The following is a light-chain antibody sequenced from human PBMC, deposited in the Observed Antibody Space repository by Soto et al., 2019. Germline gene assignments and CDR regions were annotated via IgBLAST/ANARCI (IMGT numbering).Light chain of an antibody. V-gene: IGKV3-20*01. CDR1: QSISSSY. Sequence: EIVLTQSPGTLSLSPGERATLSCRASQSISSSYLAWVQQKPGQAPRLLIYGATSRATGIPDRFSGSESGTDFTLTISSLEPEDFAVYCCQQYSSSPLTFGGGTKVEIK. CDR2: GAT. J-gene: IGKJ4*01. CDR3: QQYSSSPLT.